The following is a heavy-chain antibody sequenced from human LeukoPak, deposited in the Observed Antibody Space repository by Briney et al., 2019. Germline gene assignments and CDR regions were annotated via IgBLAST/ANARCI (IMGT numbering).Heavy chain of an antibody. CDR2: INPNSGGT. D-gene: IGHD1-20*01. Sequence: GASVKVSCKASGYTFTGYYMHWVRQAPGQGLEWMGWINPNSGGTNYAQKFQGRVTMTRDTSISTAYMELSRLRSDDTAVYYCARGGNWNDRGVNDAFDIWGQGTMVTVSS. CDR1: GYTFTGYY. J-gene: IGHJ3*02. CDR3: ARGGNWNDRGVNDAFDI. V-gene: IGHV1-2*02.